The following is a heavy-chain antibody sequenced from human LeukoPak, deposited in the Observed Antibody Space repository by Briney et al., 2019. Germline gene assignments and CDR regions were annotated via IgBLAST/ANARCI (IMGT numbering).Heavy chain of an antibody. CDR1: GFIFSYW. V-gene: IGHV3-7*03. Sequence: PGGSLRLSCAASGFIFSYWMTWVRQAPGKGLEWVANIKQAGSENSYVDSVKGRFTISRDNGKNSLYLQINSLRAEDTAVYYCARDPGSHNSSGWYDYWGQGTLVTVSS. CDR3: ARDPGSHNSSGWYDY. J-gene: IGHJ4*02. CDR2: IKQAGSEN. D-gene: IGHD6-19*01.